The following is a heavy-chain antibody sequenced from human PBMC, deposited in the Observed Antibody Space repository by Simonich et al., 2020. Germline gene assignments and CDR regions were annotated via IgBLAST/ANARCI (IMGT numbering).Heavy chain of an antibody. J-gene: IGHJ6*02. CDR3: ARWIAVAGTGAYGMDV. D-gene: IGHD6-19*01. CDR2: ISSSSSYI. Sequence: EVQLVESGGGLVKPGGSLRLSCAASGFTFSSYSMNWVRQAPGKGLEWVSSISSSSSYIYYADSGKGRITLSRDNTKNSLYLQRNSLRAEDTAVYYCARWIAVAGTGAYGMDVWGQGTTVTVSS. CDR1: GFTFSSYS. V-gene: IGHV3-21*01.